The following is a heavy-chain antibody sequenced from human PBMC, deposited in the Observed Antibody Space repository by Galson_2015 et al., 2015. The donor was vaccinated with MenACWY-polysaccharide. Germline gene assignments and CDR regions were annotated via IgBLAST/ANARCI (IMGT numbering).Heavy chain of an antibody. J-gene: IGHJ4*02. CDR1: GFTFSDYW. V-gene: IGHV3-7*01. CDR3: ARPRGDY. Sequence: SLRLSCATSGFTFSDYWMTWVRQSPGKGLEWVANIKQDGSVKNYVDSVKGRFTISRDNAKNSLYLQMDSPRAEDTAVYYCARPRGDYWGQGILVTVSS. CDR2: IKQDGSVK.